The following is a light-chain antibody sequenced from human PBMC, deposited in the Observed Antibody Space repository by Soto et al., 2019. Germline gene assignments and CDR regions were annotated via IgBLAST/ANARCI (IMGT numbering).Light chain of an antibody. CDR2: AAS. Sequence: DIPMTQSPSSLSASVGDRVTITCRASQGISNSLAWYQQKPGKVPKLLIYAASTLQSGVPSRFSGSGSGTDFTLTISSLRPEDVASYYCQKYNSAPYTFGQGTKLAIK. V-gene: IGKV1-27*01. CDR1: QGISNS. CDR3: QKYNSAPYT. J-gene: IGKJ2*01.